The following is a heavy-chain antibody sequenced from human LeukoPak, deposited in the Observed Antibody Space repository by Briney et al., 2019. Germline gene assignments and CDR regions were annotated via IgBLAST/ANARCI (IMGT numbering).Heavy chain of an antibody. D-gene: IGHD6-19*01. CDR1: GGSISSYY. CDR3: AREDTGYSSGWGY. CDR2: IYYSGST. V-gene: IGHV4-59*01. Sequence: SETLSLTCTVSGGSISSYYWGWIRQPPGKGLEWIGYIYYSGSTNYNPSLKSRVTISVDTSKNQFSLKLSSVTAADTAVYYCAREDTGYSSGWGYWGQGTLVTVSS. J-gene: IGHJ4*02.